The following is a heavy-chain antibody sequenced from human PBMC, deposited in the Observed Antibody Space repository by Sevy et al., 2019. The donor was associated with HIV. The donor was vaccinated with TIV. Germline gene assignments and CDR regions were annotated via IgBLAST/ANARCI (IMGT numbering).Heavy chain of an antibody. CDR2: ISYEGTET. Sequence: GGSLRLSCAASGFAFSTHPMPWVPQAPAKGLEGVPVISYEGTETFYAASVEGRFTISRDNSKNMLSLQINSLRPEDTAVYYCARDGGYSIKWYPLYWGHGTLVTVSS. V-gene: IGHV3-30-3*01. J-gene: IGHJ4*01. CDR3: ARDGGYSIKWYPLY. D-gene: IGHD1-26*01. CDR1: GFAFSTHP.